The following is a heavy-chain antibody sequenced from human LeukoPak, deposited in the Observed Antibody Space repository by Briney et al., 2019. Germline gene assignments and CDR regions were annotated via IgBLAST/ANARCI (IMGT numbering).Heavy chain of an antibody. D-gene: IGHD2-15*01. Sequence: GGSPRLSCAASGFTFSSYSMNWVRQTPGKGLEWVSSISSSSSYIYYADSVKGRFTISRDNAKNPLYLQMNSLRAEDTAVYYCARGMVVAATGFDYWGQGTLVTVSS. CDR1: GFTFSSYS. CDR3: ARGMVVAATGFDY. CDR2: ISSSSSYI. J-gene: IGHJ4*02. V-gene: IGHV3-21*01.